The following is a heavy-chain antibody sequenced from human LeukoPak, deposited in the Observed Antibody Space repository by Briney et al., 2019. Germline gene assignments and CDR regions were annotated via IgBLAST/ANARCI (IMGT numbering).Heavy chain of an antibody. CDR1: GFTFSSYW. V-gene: IGHV3-7*01. CDR2: IKQDGSEK. J-gene: IGHJ5*02. Sequence: GGSLRLSCAASGFTFSSYWMSWVRQAPGKGLEWVANIKQDGSEKYYVDSVKGRFTISRDNSQSTVHLQMNSLRVEDTAIYYCARDWGRGTSGSGWYNWFDPWGQGTLVTVSS. CDR3: ARDWGRGTSGSGWYNWFDP. D-gene: IGHD6-19*01.